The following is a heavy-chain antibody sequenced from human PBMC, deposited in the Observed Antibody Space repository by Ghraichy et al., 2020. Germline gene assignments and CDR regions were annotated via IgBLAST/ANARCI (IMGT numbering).Heavy chain of an antibody. CDR1: GGSVSSGSNY. Sequence: SQTLSLTCTVSGGSVSSGSNYWSWIRQPPGKGLEWIGYIYYTGTTNYNPSLKSRVTISVDTSKNQFSLKVTSVTAADTAVYYCARGIQTDYYYYGMDVWGQGTTVTVSS. CDR3: ARGIQTDYYYYGMDV. CDR2: IYYTGTT. J-gene: IGHJ6*02. D-gene: IGHD5-18*01. V-gene: IGHV4-61*01.